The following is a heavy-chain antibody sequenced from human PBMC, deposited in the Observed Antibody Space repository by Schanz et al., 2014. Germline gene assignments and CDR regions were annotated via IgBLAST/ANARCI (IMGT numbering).Heavy chain of an antibody. Sequence: QVQLQQWGAGLLKPSETLSLTCAVFGGSGSFSGHYWNWIRQPPGRGLEWIGEIHHSGSTKYNPSLKSRVIILVATPKNHFSRRLSSVTAADTAVYYCARGRPVGHYRAHYGMDVWGQGTTVTVSS. CDR2: IHHSGST. D-gene: IGHD3-10*01. J-gene: IGHJ6*02. CDR1: GGSGSFSGHY. V-gene: IGHV4-34*01. CDR3: ARGRPVGHYRAHYGMDV.